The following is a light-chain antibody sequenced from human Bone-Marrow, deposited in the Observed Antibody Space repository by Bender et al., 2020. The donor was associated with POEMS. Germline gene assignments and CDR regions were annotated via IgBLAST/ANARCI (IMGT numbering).Light chain of an antibody. V-gene: IGLV3-21*02. CDR3: QVWDSNRDVRYV. CDR1: NIGNEN. CDR2: EDS. J-gene: IGLJ1*01. Sequence: SYVLTQPPSVSVAPGQTAKITCGANNIGNENVHWYQVRPGQAPVLVVYEDSDRPSGIPERFSGSNSGNTATLTISTVEAGDEADYYCQVWDSNRDVRYVFGTGTKVTVL.